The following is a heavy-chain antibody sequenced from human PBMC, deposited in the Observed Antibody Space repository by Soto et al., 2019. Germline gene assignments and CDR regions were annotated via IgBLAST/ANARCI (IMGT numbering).Heavy chain of an antibody. CDR1: GLTFSSNW. CDR2: ISSDGSST. CDR3: ARHGMDV. J-gene: IGHJ6*02. V-gene: IGHV3-74*01. Sequence: EMQLVESGGGLVQPGGSLTLSCAASGLTFSSNWMHWVRQAPGKGLVWVSHISSDGSSTNYADSVKGRFTISRDNAKNTLYLQRTSLRAEDTAVYYCARHGMDVWGQGTTVTVSS.